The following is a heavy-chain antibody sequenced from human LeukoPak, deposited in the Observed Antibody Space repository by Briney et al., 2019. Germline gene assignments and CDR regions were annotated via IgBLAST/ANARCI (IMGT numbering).Heavy chain of an antibody. CDR3: ARGVEPLAANTLAY. V-gene: IGHV3-53*01. CDR1: GFTVITNH. CDR2: LYNDGNT. D-gene: IGHD1-14*01. Sequence: GSLRLSCATSGFTVITNHMTWVRQAPGKGLQWVSVLYNDGNTKYADSVQGRFTISRDNSKNTLYLEMNSLSPDDTAVYYCARGVEPLAANTLAYWGQGTLVTVSS. J-gene: IGHJ4*02.